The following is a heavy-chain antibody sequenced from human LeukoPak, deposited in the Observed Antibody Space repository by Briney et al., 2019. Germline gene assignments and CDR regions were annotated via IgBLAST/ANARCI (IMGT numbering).Heavy chain of an antibody. CDR3: ARDQAIAVAIPGGY. V-gene: IGHV4-39*02. CDR2: IYYGGST. Sequence: PSETLSLTCTVSGGSISSSSYHWGWIRQPPGKGLEWIGTIYYGGSTYYNPSLKSRVTISVDTSKNQFSLKLSSVTAADTAVYYCARDQAIAVAIPGGYWGQGTLVTVSS. D-gene: IGHD6-19*01. J-gene: IGHJ4*02. CDR1: GGSISSSSYH.